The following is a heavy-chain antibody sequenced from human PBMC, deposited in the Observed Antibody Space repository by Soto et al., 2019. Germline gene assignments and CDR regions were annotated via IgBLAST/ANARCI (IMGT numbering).Heavy chain of an antibody. CDR1: GGSVSSGSYY. CDR3: ARNYYDSSGYFDY. J-gene: IGHJ4*02. V-gene: IGHV4-61*01. D-gene: IGHD3-22*01. Sequence: SETLSLTCTVSGGSVSSGSYYWSWIRQPPGKGLEWIGYIYYSGSTNYNPSLKSRVTISVDTSKNQFSLKLSSVTAADTAVYYCARNYYDSSGYFDYWGQGTLVTVS. CDR2: IYYSGST.